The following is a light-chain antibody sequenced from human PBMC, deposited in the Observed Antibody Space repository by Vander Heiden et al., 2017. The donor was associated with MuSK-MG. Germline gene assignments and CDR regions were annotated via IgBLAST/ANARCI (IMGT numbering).Light chain of an antibody. V-gene: IGLV1-47*01. CDR1: SSNIGSNY. J-gene: IGLJ3*02. CDR2: RNN. Sequence: QSVLTQPPSASGTPGQRVTISCSGRSSNIGSNYVSWYQQLPGTAPKLLIYRNNQRPSGVPDRFSGSKSGTSASLAISGLRSEDEADYYCAAWDDSLSGRVFGGGTKLTVL. CDR3: AAWDDSLSGRV.